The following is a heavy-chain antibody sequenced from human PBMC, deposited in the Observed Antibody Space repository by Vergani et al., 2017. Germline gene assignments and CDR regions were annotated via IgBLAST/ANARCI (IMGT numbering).Heavy chain of an antibody. Sequence: QVHLVESGGVVVQPGRSLRLSCVVSGFTPSYYGMHFVRQAPVKGLEWVAVISYDGTQKYYADSVKGRFTISRDNSKSTLYLQMNSLRTEDTAVYYCATKSCGTPGCQIGYFREWGQGTLVTVSS. D-gene: IGHD1-1*01. CDR2: ISYDGTQK. CDR3: ATKSCGTPGCQIGYFRE. J-gene: IGHJ1*01. V-gene: IGHV3-30*03. CDR1: GFTPSYYG.